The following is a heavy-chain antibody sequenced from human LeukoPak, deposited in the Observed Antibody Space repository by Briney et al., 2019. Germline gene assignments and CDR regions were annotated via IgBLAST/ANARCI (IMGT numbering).Heavy chain of an antibody. D-gene: IGHD6-19*01. V-gene: IGHV3-30*18. CDR2: ISYDGSNK. CDR3: AKDLYNGGSGWYPLYYYCGMDV. Sequence: GGSLRLSCAASGFTFSSYGMHWVRQAPGKGLEWVAVISYDGSNKYYADSVKGRFTISRDNSKNTLYLQMNSLRAEDTAVYYCAKDLYNGGSGWYPLYYYCGMDVWGQGTTVTVSS. J-gene: IGHJ6*02. CDR1: GFTFSSYG.